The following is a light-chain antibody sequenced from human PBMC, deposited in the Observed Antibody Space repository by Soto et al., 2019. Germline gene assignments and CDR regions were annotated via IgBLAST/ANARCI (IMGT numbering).Light chain of an antibody. CDR1: QSVSSW. Sequence: IQMTQSPSTLSASVGDRVTITCRASQSVSSWLAWYQQKPGKAPRLLIYDVSILESGVPSRFSGSGSGTEFTLTITSLQPDDFATYYCQQYNSYSEAFGQGTTVDI. J-gene: IGKJ1*01. V-gene: IGKV1-5*01. CDR2: DVS. CDR3: QQYNSYSEA.